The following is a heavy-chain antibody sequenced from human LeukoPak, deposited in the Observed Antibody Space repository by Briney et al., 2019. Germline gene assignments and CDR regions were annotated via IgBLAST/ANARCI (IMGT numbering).Heavy chain of an antibody. D-gene: IGHD3-10*01. CDR1: GFTVSSNY. J-gene: IGHJ3*01. Sequence: GGSLRHSCAASGFTVSSNYMSWVRQAPGKGLEWVSVIYSGGSTYYADSVKGRFTISRDNSKNTLYRQMNSLRADDTAVYYCAKSVGELLFSGAFDVWGQGTMVTVSS. CDR3: AKSVGELLFSGAFDV. V-gene: IGHV3-66*01. CDR2: IYSGGST.